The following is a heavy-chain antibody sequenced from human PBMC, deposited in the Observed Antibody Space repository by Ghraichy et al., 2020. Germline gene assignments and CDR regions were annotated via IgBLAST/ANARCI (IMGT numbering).Heavy chain of an antibody. J-gene: IGHJ4*02. Sequence: GGSLRLSCAASGFTFSSYWMSWVRQAPGKGLEWVANIKQDVSEIYYVDSVKGRFTISRDNAKNSLYLQMNSLRAEDTAVYYCARDKVVGATLFDYWGQGTLVTVSS. CDR2: IKQDVSEI. D-gene: IGHD1-26*01. CDR1: GFTFSSYW. V-gene: IGHV3-7*01. CDR3: ARDKVVGATLFDY.